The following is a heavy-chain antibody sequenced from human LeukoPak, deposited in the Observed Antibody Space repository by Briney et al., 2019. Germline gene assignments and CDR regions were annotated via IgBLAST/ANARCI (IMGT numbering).Heavy chain of an antibody. CDR1: GFTFSSYA. Sequence: GGSLRLSCAASGFTFSSYAMSWVRQAPGKGLEWVSVISGNGGSTHYADSAKGRFTISRDNSKNTLYLQMNSLRAEDTAVYYCAKDQRDYGDYYFDYWGQGTLVTVSS. J-gene: IGHJ4*02. CDR2: ISGNGGST. CDR3: AKDQRDYGDYYFDY. D-gene: IGHD4-17*01. V-gene: IGHV3-23*01.